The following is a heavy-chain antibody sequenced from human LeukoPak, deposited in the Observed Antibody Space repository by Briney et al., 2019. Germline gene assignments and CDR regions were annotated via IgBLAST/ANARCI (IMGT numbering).Heavy chain of an antibody. D-gene: IGHD4-23*01. CDR3: ARARTVVIQWEDAFDI. Sequence: ASVKLSCKASGYSFTSYYMHWVRHAPGQGLEWMGIINPSDSSTSYAQKFQGRVTMTRDTSTSTVYMELSSLRSEDTAVYYCARARTVVIQWEDAFDIWGQGTMVTVSS. CDR2: INPSDSST. J-gene: IGHJ3*02. V-gene: IGHV1-46*01. CDR1: GYSFTSYY.